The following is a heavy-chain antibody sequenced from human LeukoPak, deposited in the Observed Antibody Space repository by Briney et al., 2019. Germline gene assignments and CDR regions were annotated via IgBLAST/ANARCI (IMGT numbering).Heavy chain of an antibody. J-gene: IGHJ6*02. D-gene: IGHD4-11*01. CDR1: GFTFSSYA. CDR2: ISYDGSNK. V-gene: IGHV3-30*04. CDR3: ARDDYSTTAGYYYYGMDV. Sequence: GGSLRLSFAASGFTFSSYAMHWVRQAPGKGLEWVAVISYDGSNKYYADSVKGRFTISRDNSKNTLYLQMNSLRAEDTAVYYCARDDYSTTAGYYYYGMDVWGQGTTVTVSS.